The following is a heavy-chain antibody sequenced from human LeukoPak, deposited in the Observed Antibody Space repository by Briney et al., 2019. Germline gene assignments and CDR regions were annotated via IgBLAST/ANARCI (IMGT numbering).Heavy chain of an antibody. J-gene: IGHJ6*02. CDR1: GGSISSGGYY. Sequence: SETLSLTCTVSGGSISSGGYYWSWIRQHPGKGLEWIGYIYYSGSTYYNLSLKSRVTISVDTSMNQFSLKLSSVTAADTAVYYCARGRTPILRYSHGRDYGMDVWGQGTTVTVSS. CDR3: ARGRTPILRYSHGRDYGMDV. CDR2: IYYSGST. D-gene: IGHD5-18*01. V-gene: IGHV4-31*03.